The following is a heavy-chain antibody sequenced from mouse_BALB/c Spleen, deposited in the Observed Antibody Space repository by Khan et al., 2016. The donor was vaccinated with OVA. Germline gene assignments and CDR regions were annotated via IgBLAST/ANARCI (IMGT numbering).Heavy chain of an antibody. V-gene: IGHV1-7*01. Sequence: VQLQQSGAEVAKPGASVKMSCKASGYSFTTYWMHWVKQRPGQGLEWIGYINPSTGYTEFNQRFNDKATLTTDRSSSTAYMQLSSLTDEDSAVYYCTRRGISGIFAYWGQGTLVTVSA. CDR1: GYSFTTYW. CDR2: INPSTGYT. J-gene: IGHJ3*01. CDR3: TRRGISGIFAY.